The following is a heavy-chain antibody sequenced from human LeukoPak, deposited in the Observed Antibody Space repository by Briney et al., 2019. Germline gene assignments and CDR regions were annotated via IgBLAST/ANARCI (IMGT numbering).Heavy chain of an antibody. CDR3: ARANALYCSSTSCLFDY. Sequence: GASVTVSCKASGYTFTDYYIHWVRQAPGQGLEWMAWINPNSGGTYYAQNLHDRITLTRDTSISTAYMELSRLRSDDTAICYCARANALYCSSTSCLFDYWGQGTLVTVSS. CDR2: INPNSGGT. CDR1: GYTFTDYY. V-gene: IGHV1-2*02. D-gene: IGHD2-2*01. J-gene: IGHJ4*02.